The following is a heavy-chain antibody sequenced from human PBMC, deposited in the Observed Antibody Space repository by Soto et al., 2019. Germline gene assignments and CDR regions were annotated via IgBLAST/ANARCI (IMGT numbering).Heavy chain of an antibody. CDR3: AKEEGPDAFDI. V-gene: IGHV3-30*18. J-gene: IGHJ3*02. CDR2: ISYDGSNK. Sequence: QVQLVESGGGVVQPGRSLRLSCAASGFTFSSYGMHWVRQAPGKGLEWVAVISYDGSNKYYADSVKGRFTISRDNSKNTLYLQMNSLRAEDTDVYYCAKEEGPDAFDIWGQGTMVTVSS. CDR1: GFTFSSYG.